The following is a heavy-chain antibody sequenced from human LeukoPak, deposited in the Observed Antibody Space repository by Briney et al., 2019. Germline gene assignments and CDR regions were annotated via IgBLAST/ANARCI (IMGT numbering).Heavy chain of an antibody. Sequence: SETLSLTCALYGGSFSGYYWSWIRQPPGKGLEGIGEINHSRSTNYNPSLKSRVTISVDTYKNQFSLMLSSVTAADTAVYYCARGMAYCGGDCPGYFQHWGEDTLVTVSS. D-gene: IGHD2-21*02. J-gene: IGHJ1*01. CDR2: INHSRST. V-gene: IGHV4-34*01. CDR3: ARGMAYCGGDCPGYFQH. CDR1: GGSFSGYY.